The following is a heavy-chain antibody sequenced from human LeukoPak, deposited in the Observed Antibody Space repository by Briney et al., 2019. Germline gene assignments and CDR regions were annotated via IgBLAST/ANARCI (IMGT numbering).Heavy chain of an antibody. Sequence: SEPLSLTCTVSGGSISSSSYYWGWIRQPPGKGLEWIGSIYYSGSTYYNPSLKSRVSISLDKSKNQFSLKLRSMTAADTAVYYCASREYSSSHNHWGQGTLVTVSS. D-gene: IGHD4-11*01. CDR1: GGSISSSSYY. V-gene: IGHV4-39*01. CDR3: ASREYSSSHNH. CDR2: IYYSGST. J-gene: IGHJ4*02.